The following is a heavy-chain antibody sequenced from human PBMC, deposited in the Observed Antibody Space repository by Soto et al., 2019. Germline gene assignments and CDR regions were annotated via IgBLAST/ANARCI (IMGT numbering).Heavy chain of an antibody. D-gene: IGHD6-19*01. J-gene: IGHJ5*02. V-gene: IGHV1-69*13. CDR1: GGTFSSYA. Sequence: SVKVSCKASGGTFSSYAISWVRQAPGQGLEWMGGIIPIFGTANYAQKFQGRVTITADESTSTAYMELSSLRSEDTAVYYCARDNVAGTAWFDPWGQGTLVTVSS. CDR2: IIPIFGTA. CDR3: ARDNVAGTAWFDP.